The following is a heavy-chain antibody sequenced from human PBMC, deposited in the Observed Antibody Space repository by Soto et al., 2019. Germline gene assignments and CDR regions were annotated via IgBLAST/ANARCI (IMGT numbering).Heavy chain of an antibody. V-gene: IGHV4-59*01. D-gene: IGHD3-22*01. CDR1: DGSISNFY. CDR2: ISSSGNT. CDR3: ARAPMVLTRSYFDS. Sequence: SETLSLTCTVSDGSISNFYCSWIRQPPGKGLEWIGYISSSGNTNYNPSLKSRVSISVDTSKNQFSLNLTSVTAADTGVYYCARAPMVLTRSYFDSWGQGTPVTV. J-gene: IGHJ4*02.